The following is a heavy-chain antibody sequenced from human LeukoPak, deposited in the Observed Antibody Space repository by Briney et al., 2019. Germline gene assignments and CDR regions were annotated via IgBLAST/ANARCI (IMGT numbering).Heavy chain of an antibody. D-gene: IGHD2-2*02. CDR2: IYSGGST. Sequence: GGSLRLSCAASGFTVSSNYMSWVRQAPGKGLEWVSVIYSGGSTYCADSVKGRFTISRDNSKNTLYLQMNSLRAEDTAVYYCAKSGLVVPAAIAGPVYWGQGTLVTVSS. J-gene: IGHJ4*02. CDR3: AKSGLVVPAAIAGPVY. V-gene: IGHV3-66*01. CDR1: GFTVSSNY.